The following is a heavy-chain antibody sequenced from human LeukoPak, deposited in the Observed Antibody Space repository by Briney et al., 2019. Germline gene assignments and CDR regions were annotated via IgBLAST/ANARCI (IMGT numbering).Heavy chain of an antibody. Sequence: PSETLSLTCTVSGDSITSGRYYWSWIRQPAGKELEWIGRIYSSGNTDYHPYIVSLKSRVSLSLDTSKNQFFLDLTSVTAADTAVYYCARTSFGDCGGSCYSDYYGMDVWGQGTTVTVSS. CDR3: ARTSFGDCGGSCYSDYYGMDV. J-gene: IGHJ6*02. V-gene: IGHV4-61*02. CDR1: GDSITSGRYY. D-gene: IGHD2-15*01. CDR2: IYSSGNT.